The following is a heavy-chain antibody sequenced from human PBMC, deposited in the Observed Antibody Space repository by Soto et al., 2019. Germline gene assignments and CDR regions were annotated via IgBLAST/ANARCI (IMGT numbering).Heavy chain of an antibody. D-gene: IGHD3-22*01. J-gene: IGHJ4*02. CDR2: IDPSDSQT. Sequence: GESLKISCNGSGYSFAGYWITWVRQKPGTGLEWMGRIDPSDSQTYYSPSFRGHVTISATKSITTVFLQWSSLRASDTAMYYCARQIYDSDTGPNFQYYFDSWGQGTPVTSPQ. CDR3: ARQIYDSDTGPNFQYYFDS. V-gene: IGHV5-10-1*01. CDR1: GYSFAGYW.